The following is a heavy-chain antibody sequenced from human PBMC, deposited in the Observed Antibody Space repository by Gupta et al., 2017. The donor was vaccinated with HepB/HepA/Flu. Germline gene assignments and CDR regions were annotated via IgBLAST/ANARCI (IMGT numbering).Heavy chain of an antibody. V-gene: IGHV4-39*01. D-gene: IGHD1-7*01. CDR1: GGSISSSSYY. J-gene: IGHJ6*03. CDR3: ARQSELELLGYYYYMDV. Sequence: QLQLQESGPGLVKPSETLSLTCTVSGGSISSSSYYWGWIRQPPGKGLEWIGSIYYSGSTYYNPSLKSRVTISVDTSKNQFSLKLSSVTAADTAVYYCARQSELELLGYYYYMDVWGKGTTVTVSS. CDR2: IYYSGST.